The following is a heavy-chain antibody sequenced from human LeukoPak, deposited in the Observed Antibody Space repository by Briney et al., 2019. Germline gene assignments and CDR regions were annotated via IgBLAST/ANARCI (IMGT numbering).Heavy chain of an antibody. D-gene: IGHD3-3*01. CDR3: AREMESLANGFDI. V-gene: IGHV1-69*13. CDR1: GGTFSSYA. CDR2: IILLFGST. Sequence: SVKVSCKASGGTFSSYAISWVRQAPGQGLEWMGHIILLFGSTHYAQNFHGRLTISADESTRTAFMELSSLRSEDTALYYCAREMESLANGFDIWGQGTMVTVSS. J-gene: IGHJ3*02.